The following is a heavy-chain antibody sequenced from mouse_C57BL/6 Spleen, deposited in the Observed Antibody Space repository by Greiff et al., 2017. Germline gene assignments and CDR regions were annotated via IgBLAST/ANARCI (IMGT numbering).Heavy chain of an antibody. D-gene: IGHD3-2*02. CDR1: GYTFTSYW. V-gene: IGHV1-53*01. J-gene: IGHJ2*01. CDR3: ARQLRVQGDDFDY. CDR2: INPSNGGT. Sequence: QVQLKQPGTELVKPGASVKLSCKASGYTFTSYWMHWVKQRPGQGLEWIGNINPSNGGTNYNEKFKSKATLTVDKSSSTAYMQLSSLTSEDSAVYYCARQLRVQGDDFDYWGQGTTLTVSS.